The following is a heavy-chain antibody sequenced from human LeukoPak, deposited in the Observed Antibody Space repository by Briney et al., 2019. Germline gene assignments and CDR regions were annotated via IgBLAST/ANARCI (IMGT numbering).Heavy chain of an antibody. CDR1: GGSISSGGYY. Sequence: PSETLSLTCTVSGGSISSGGYYWTWIRQHPGKGREWIGYIYYSGTSYYNPSLKSRITISVDKSKNQFSLKLSSVTAADTAVYYWARGLIYWGQGTLVTVSS. CDR3: ARGLIY. V-gene: IGHV4-31*03. D-gene: IGHD2-21*01. J-gene: IGHJ4*02. CDR2: IYYSGTS.